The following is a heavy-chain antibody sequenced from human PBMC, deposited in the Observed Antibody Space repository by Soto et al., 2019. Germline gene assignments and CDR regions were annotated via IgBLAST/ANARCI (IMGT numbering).Heavy chain of an antibody. D-gene: IGHD1-26*01. J-gene: IGHJ3*02. CDR2: ISYDGSNK. CDR1: GFTFSSYG. CDR3: AKDGYSGSYQGAFDI. Sequence: QVQLVESGGGVVQPGRSLRLSCAASGFTFSSYGMHWVRQAPGKGLEWVAVISYDGSNKYYADSVKGRFTISRDNSKNTLYLQMNSLRAEDTAVYYCAKDGYSGSYQGAFDIWGQGTMVTVSS. V-gene: IGHV3-30*18.